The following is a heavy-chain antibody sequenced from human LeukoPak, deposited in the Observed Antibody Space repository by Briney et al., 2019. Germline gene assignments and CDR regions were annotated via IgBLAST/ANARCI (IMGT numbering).Heavy chain of an antibody. CDR2: ISYDGRNK. V-gene: IGHV3-30*04. J-gene: IGHJ4*02. CDR3: AKDGPSRQPVVPAAVDY. Sequence: QPGRSLRLSCAASGFTFSSYAMHWVRQAPGKGLEWVAVISYDGRNKYYVDSVEGRFTMSRDNSKNTLYLQMNSLRAEDTAVYYCAKDGPSRQPVVPAAVDYWGQGTLVTVSS. D-gene: IGHD2-2*01. CDR1: GFTFSSYA.